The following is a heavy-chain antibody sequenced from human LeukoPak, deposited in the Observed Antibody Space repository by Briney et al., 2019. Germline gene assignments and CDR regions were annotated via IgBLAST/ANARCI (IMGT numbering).Heavy chain of an antibody. D-gene: IGHD3-10*01. J-gene: IGHJ4*02. CDR3: TGSFGELTFFDY. V-gene: IGHV3-49*04. CDR1: GFTFGDYV. Sequence: GGSLRLSCTASGFTFGDYVMSWVRQAPGKGLEWVGFIRSKAYGGTTEYAASVKGRFTISRDDSKSIAYLQMNSLKTEDTAVYYCTGSFGELTFFDYWGQGTLVTVSS. CDR2: IRSKAYGGTT.